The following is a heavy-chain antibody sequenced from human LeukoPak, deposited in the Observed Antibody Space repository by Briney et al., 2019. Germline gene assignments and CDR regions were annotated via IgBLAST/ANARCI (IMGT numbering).Heavy chain of an antibody. D-gene: IGHD2-21*01. CDR2: ISNSGTSI. V-gene: IGHV3-11*04. CDR1: RFTFRDYY. CDR3: ARAYHEAFDI. Sequence: GGSLRLSCAASRFTFRDYYMGWIRQAPGKGLEWVSYISNSGTSIYHADTVKGRFTISRDNAKNSLYLQMDSLRAEDAAVYYCARAYHEAFDIWGQGTMVTVSS. J-gene: IGHJ3*02.